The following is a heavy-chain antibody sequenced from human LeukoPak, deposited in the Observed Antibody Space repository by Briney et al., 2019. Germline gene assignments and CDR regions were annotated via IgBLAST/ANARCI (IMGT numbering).Heavy chain of an antibody. J-gene: IGHJ4*02. CDR1: GGSISSYY. D-gene: IGHD4-17*01. CDR2: IYYSGST. Sequence: SETLSLTCTVSGGSISSYYWSWVRQPPGKGLEWIGYIYYSGSTNYNPSLKSRVTMSVDTSKNQFSLKLSSVTAADTAVYYCARDNGDYGDYGYWGQGTLVTVSS. V-gene: IGHV4-59*01. CDR3: ARDNGDYGDYGY.